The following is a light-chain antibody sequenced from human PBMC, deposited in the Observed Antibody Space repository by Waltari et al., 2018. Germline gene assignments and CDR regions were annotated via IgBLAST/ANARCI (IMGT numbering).Light chain of an antibody. CDR2: AAS. CDR1: QSISSY. V-gene: IGKV1-39*01. J-gene: IGKJ1*01. CDR3: QQSYSTPRT. Sequence: DIQMTQSPSSLSASVGDRVTITCQASQSISSYLNWYQQKPGKAPKLLIYAASRLQSGVPSRFSASGSRTDFTLTISSLQPEDFATYYCQQSYSTPRTFGQGTKVEIK.